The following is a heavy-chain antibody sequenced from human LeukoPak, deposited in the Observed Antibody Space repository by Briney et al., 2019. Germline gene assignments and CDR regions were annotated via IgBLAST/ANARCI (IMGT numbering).Heavy chain of an antibody. Sequence: PSETLSLTCTVSGGSISSYYWSWIRQPPGRGLEWIGYIHYTGGTNYNPSLKSRVTISIDTSKNQPSLKLGSVTAADTAVYYCARGGYNFDPWGQGFLVTVSS. CDR1: GGSISSYY. CDR3: ARGGYNFDP. J-gene: IGHJ5*02. CDR2: IHYTGGT. D-gene: IGHD5-24*01. V-gene: IGHV4-59*03.